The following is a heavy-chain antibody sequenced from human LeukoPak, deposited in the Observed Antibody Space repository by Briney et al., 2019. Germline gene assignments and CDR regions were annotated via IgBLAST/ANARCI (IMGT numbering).Heavy chain of an antibody. V-gene: IGHV3-23*01. CDR1: GFTFSSYA. D-gene: IGHD2-21*02. Sequence: GSLRLSCAASGFTFSSYAVSRVRQAPGKGLEWVSAISGSGGSTYYADSVKGRFTISRDNSKNPLYLKMNSLRAEDTAVYYCAKNAPRVVTAILPANWFDPWGQGTLVTVSS. CDR3: AKNAPRVVTAILPANWFDP. CDR2: ISGSGGST. J-gene: IGHJ5*02.